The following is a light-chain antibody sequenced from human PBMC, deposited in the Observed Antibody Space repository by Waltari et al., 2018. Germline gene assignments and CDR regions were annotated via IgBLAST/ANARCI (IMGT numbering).Light chain of an antibody. CDR2: EVS. V-gene: IGLV2-8*01. CDR3: SSYAGSNLV. J-gene: IGLJ2*01. CDR1: SSDVGGYHY. Sequence: QSALTQPPSASGSPGQSVTISCTGTSSDVGGYHYVPWYQQPPGKAPKLMIYEVSRRPSGVPDRFSGSKSGNTASLTVSGLQAEDEADYYCSSYAGSNLVFGGGTKLTVL.